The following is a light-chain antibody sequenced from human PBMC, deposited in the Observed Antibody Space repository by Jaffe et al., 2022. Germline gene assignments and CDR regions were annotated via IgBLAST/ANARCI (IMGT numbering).Light chain of an antibody. CDR2: QDS. J-gene: IGLJ1*01. CDR1: KLGDKY. Sequence: SYELTQPPSVSVSPGQTASITCSGDKLGDKYACWYQQKPGQSPVLVIYQDSKRPSGIPERFSGSNSGNTATLTISGTQAMDEADYYCQAWDSSPNYVFGTGTKVTVL. V-gene: IGLV3-1*01. CDR3: QAWDSSPNYV.